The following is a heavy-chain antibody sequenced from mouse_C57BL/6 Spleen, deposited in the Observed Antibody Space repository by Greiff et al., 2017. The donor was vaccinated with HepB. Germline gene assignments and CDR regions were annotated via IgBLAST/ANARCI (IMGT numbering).Heavy chain of an antibody. Sequence: DVKLQESGPELVKPGASVKIPCKASGYTFTDYNMDWVKQSHGKSLEWIGDINPNNGGTIYNQKFKGKATLTVDKSSSTAYMELRSLTSEDTAVYYCAATGTGFAYWGQGTLVTVSA. D-gene: IGHD4-1*02. CDR3: AATGTGFAY. J-gene: IGHJ3*01. V-gene: IGHV1-18*01. CDR1: GYTFTDYN. CDR2: INPNNGGT.